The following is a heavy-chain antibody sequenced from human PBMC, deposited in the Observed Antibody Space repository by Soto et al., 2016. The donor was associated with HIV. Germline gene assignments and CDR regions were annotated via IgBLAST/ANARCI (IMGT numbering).Heavy chain of an antibody. CDR2: INPNSGGT. CDR3: ARGPTDYYDSSGYYPYFDY. Sequence: QVQLVQSGAGVKKPGASVEVSCKASGYTFSGYYMHWVRQAPGQGLEWMGWINPNSGGTNYAQKFQGRVTMTRDTSISTAYMELSRLRSDDTAVYYCARGPTDYYDSSGYYPYFDYWGQGTLVTVSS. J-gene: IGHJ4*02. V-gene: IGHV1-2*02. CDR1: GYTFSGYY. D-gene: IGHD3-22*01.